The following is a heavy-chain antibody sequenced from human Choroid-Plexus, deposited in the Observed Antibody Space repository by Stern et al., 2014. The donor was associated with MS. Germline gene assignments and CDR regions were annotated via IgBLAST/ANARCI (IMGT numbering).Heavy chain of an antibody. CDR1: GGSFSGYY. V-gene: IGHV4-34*01. CDR3: VRERCINTRCYGGRFGYYYYGMDV. Sequence: QVQLQQSGAGLLKPSETLSLTCAVYGGSFSGYYWSWIRQSPGQGLDWIGEIDRGGHPNYTGSRRIRITISVDRSKNHLSLNLSAVTAADTAIYYCVRERCINTRCYGGRFGYYYYGMDVWGQGTTVTVSS. CDR2: IDRGGHP. D-gene: IGHD2-2*01. J-gene: IGHJ6*02.